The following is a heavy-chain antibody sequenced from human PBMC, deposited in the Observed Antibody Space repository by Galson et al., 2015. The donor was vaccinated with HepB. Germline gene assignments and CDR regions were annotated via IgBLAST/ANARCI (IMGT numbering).Heavy chain of an antibody. Sequence: LRLSCAASGFTFSSYGMHWVRQAPGKGLEWVAVIWYDGSNKYYADSVKGRFTISRDNSKNTLYLQMNSLRAEDTAVYYCVGGRYCSSTSCYNGAFDIWGQGTMVTVSS. CDR1: GFTFSSYG. D-gene: IGHD2-2*02. J-gene: IGHJ3*02. CDR3: VGGRYCSSTSCYNGAFDI. V-gene: IGHV3-33*01. CDR2: IWYDGSNK.